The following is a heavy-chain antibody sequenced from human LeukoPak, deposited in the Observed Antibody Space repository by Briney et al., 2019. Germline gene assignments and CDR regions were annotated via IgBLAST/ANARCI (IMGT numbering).Heavy chain of an antibody. V-gene: IGHV3-30*02. CDR3: AKDSRDIVVVVAAYLGNGWYFDL. CDR2: IRYDGSNK. J-gene: IGHJ2*01. Sequence: GGSLRLSCAASGFTFSSYWMSWVRQAPGKGLEWVAFIRYDGSNKYYADSVKGRFTISRDNSKNTLYLQMNSLRAEDTAVYYCAKDSRDIVVVVAAYLGNGWYFDLWGRGTLVTVSS. CDR1: GFTFSSYW. D-gene: IGHD2-15*01.